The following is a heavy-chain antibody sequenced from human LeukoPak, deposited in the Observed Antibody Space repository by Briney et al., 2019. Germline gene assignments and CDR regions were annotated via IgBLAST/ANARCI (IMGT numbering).Heavy chain of an antibody. CDR1: QFLFRDYW. CDR2: INKDGSEK. J-gene: IGHJ4*02. V-gene: IGHV3-7*01. D-gene: IGHD2-15*01. CDR3: ATDGSSFDY. Sequence: PGGSLRLSCAASQFLFRDYWMSWVRQAPGMGLEWVANINKDGSEKYYVDSVKGRFTISRDNAKNSLFLEMNSLRAEDTAVYYCATDGSSFDYWGQGTLVTVSS.